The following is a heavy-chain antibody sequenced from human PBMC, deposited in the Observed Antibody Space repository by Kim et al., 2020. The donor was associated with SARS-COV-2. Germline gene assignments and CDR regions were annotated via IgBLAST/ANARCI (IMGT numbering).Heavy chain of an antibody. D-gene: IGHD3-10*01. CDR2: ISAYNGNT. Sequence: ASVKVSCKASGYTFTSYGISWVRQAPGQGLEWMGWISAYNGNTNYAQKLQGRVTMTTDTSTSTAYMELRSLRSDDTAVYYCARDIPEVRGVSWYFDLWGRGTLVTVSS. J-gene: IGHJ2*01. CDR3: ARDIPEVRGVSWYFDL. V-gene: IGHV1-18*01. CDR1: GYTFTSYG.